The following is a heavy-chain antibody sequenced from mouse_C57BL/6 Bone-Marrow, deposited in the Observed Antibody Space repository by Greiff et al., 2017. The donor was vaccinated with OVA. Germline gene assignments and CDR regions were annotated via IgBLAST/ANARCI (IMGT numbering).Heavy chain of an antibody. CDR1: GFTFSSYA. V-gene: IGHV5-4*03. Sequence: EVTLVESGGGLVKPGGSLKLSCAASGFTFSSYAMSWVRQTPEKRLEWVATISDGGSYTYYPDNVQGRFTISRDNAKNNLYLQISHLKSEDTAMYYCANYYGSSPYAYWGKGTLVTVSA. D-gene: IGHD1-1*01. J-gene: IGHJ3*01. CDR3: ANYYGSSPYAY. CDR2: ISDGGSYT.